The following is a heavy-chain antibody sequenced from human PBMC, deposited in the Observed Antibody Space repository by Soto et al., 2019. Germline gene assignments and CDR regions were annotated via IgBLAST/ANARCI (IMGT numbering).Heavy chain of an antibody. CDR2: IYYSGST. J-gene: IGHJ3*02. CDR3: AREGYSSSWDAWGAFDI. V-gene: IGHV4-59*01. Sequence: QVQLQESGPGLVKPSETLSLTCTVSGGSISSYYWSWIRQPPGKGLEWIGYIYYSGSTNYNPSRQGRVTISVDTSKNQFSLKLSSVTAADTAVYYCAREGYSSSWDAWGAFDIWGQGTMVTVSS. D-gene: IGHD6-13*01. CDR1: GGSISSYY.